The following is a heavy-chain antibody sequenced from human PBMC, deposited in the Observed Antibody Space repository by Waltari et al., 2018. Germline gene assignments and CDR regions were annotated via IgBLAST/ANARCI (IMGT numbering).Heavy chain of an antibody. CDR1: GGSISSYY. CDR3: ARDAGYFDY. CDR2: IYYSGST. J-gene: IGHJ4*02. Sequence: QVQLQESGPGLVTPSETLSLTCTVSGGSISSYYWSWIRQPPGKGLEWIGYIYYSGSTNYNPSLKSRVTISVDTSKNQFSLKLSSVTAADTAVYYCARDAGYFDYWGQGTLVTVSS. D-gene: IGHD3-10*01. V-gene: IGHV4-59*01.